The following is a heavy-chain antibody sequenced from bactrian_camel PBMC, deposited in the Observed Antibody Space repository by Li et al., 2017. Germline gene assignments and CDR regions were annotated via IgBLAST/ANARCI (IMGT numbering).Heavy chain of an antibody. J-gene: IGHJ4*01. CDR2: ITRIHGGT. Sequence: HVQLVESGGGLVQAGGSLNLSCAATVNSNNLNCMGWFRQAPGKEREGVASITRIHGGTAYADSVKGRFTISKDAAKDTLDLRMTSLKPEDSGMYYCAVDGPVAFCSDYPSDFRGWGQGTQVTVS. CDR3: AVDGPVAFCSDYPSDFRG. V-gene: IGHV3S68*01. D-gene: IGHD2*01. CDR1: VNSNNLNC.